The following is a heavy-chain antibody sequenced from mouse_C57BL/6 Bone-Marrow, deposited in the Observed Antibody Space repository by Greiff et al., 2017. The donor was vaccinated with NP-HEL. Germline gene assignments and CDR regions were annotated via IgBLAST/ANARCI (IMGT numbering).Heavy chain of an antibody. CDR2: IRNKANNHAT. J-gene: IGHJ2*01. CDR1: GFTFSDAW. V-gene: IGHV6-6*01. CDR3: TYYSKLPFDY. Sequence: EVMLVESGGGLVQPGGSMKLSCAASGFTFSDAWMDWVRQSPEKGLEWVAEIRNKANNHATYYAESVKGRFTISRDDSKSSVYLQMNSLRAEDTGIYYCTYYSKLPFDYWGQGTTLTVSS. D-gene: IGHD2-5*01.